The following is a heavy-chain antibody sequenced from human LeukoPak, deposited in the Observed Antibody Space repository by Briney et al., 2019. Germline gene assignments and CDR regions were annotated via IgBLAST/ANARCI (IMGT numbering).Heavy chain of an antibody. CDR3: ASLTMTTVDY. D-gene: IGHD4-11*01. CDR2: IYYSGST. V-gene: IGHV4-39*01. Sequence: TSETLSLTCTVSGGSISSSSYYWGWIRQPPGKGLEWIGSIYYSGSTYYNPSLKSRVTISVDTSKNQFSLKLSCVTAADTAVYYCASLTMTTVDYWGQGTLVTVSP. CDR1: GGSISSSSYY. J-gene: IGHJ4*02.